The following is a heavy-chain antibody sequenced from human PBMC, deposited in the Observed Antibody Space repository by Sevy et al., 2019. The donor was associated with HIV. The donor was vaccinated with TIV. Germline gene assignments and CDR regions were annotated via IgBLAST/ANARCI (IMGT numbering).Heavy chain of an antibody. CDR1: GDSVSSNSAA. CDR3: ARMIYYYGSGSYRYYGMDV. J-gene: IGHJ6*02. CDR2: TYYRSKWYN. V-gene: IGHV6-1*01. D-gene: IGHD3-10*01. Sequence: SQTLSLTCSISGDSVSSNSAAWNWIRQSPSRGLEWLGRTYYRSKWYNDYVVSVKSRITINPDTSKSQFSLQLNSVTPEDSAVYYCARMIYYYGSGSYRYYGMDVWGQGTTVTVSS.